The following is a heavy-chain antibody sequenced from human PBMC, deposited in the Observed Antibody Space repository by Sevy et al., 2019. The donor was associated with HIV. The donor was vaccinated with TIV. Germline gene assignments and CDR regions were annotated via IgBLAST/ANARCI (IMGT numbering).Heavy chain of an antibody. CDR1: GFTFSTYA. V-gene: IGHV3-23*01. D-gene: IGHD1-26*01. J-gene: IGHJ6*02. Sequence: GGSLRLSCAASGFTFSTYAMSWVRQAPGKGLEWVSSISRGGSSTYYADSVKGRFTISRDNSKNTLYLQMNSLRAEDTAVYYCAKGIIAGYFYYYAMDVWGQGTTVTVSS. CDR2: ISRGGSST. CDR3: AKGIIAGYFYYYAMDV.